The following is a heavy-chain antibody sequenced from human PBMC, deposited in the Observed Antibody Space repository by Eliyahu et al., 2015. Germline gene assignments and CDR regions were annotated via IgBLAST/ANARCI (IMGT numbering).Heavy chain of an antibody. CDR2: XNHSGNT. CDR3: ARFTVGTILHD. J-gene: IGHJ4*02. Sequence: QLQLQXSGPGLVKPSEXLSLTCSVPGGSXSSSSHXWXWXRQPPGKGLEWIGTXNHSGNTYYNPSLESRVTTSLDTSGNQFSLRLNSVTAADTAMYYCARFTVGTILHDWGQGTLVTVSS. V-gene: IGHV4-39*07. D-gene: IGHD1-26*01. CDR1: GGSXSSSSHX.